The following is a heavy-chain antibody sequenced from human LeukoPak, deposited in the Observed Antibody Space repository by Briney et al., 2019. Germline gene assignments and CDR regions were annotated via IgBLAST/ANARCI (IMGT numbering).Heavy chain of an antibody. Sequence: PSETLSLTCTVSGGSIGSYYWNWIRQAPGKGLEWIGYINYSGSTNHNSSLKSRVTISVDTSKNQYSPKLSSVTAADTAVYYCARDGVAGGFDYWGQGTLVTVSS. CDR2: INYSGST. CDR1: GGSIGSYY. V-gene: IGHV4-59*01. D-gene: IGHD6-19*01. J-gene: IGHJ4*02. CDR3: ARDGVAGGFDY.